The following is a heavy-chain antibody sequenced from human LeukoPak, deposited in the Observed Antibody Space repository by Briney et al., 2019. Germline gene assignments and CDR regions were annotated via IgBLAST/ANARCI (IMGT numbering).Heavy chain of an antibody. V-gene: IGHV4-59*01. CDR2: VYYSGST. J-gene: IGHJ4*02. Sequence: SETLSLTCTVSGGSISSYYWSWIRQPPGKGLEWIGYVYYSGSTNYNPSLKSRVTISVDTSKNQFSLKLSSVTAADTAVYYCVRDMGSSWSRFDYWGQGTLVTVSS. CDR3: VRDMGSSWSRFDY. D-gene: IGHD6-13*01. CDR1: GGSISSYY.